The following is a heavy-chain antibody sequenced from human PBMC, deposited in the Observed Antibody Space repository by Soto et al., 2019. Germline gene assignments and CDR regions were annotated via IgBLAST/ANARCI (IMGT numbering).Heavy chain of an antibody. D-gene: IGHD3-9*01. CDR1: GFTITSYW. J-gene: IGHJ4*02. Sequence: EVQLVESGGGLVQPGGSLRLSCAASGFTITSYWMHWVRQAPGKGLVWVSRINSDGSTTNYADSVKGRFTISRDNAKNTLYLQMNSLRAEDTAMYYCARAWTGIGDYWGQGTLVTVSS. CDR3: ARAWTGIGDY. CDR2: INSDGSTT. V-gene: IGHV3-74*01.